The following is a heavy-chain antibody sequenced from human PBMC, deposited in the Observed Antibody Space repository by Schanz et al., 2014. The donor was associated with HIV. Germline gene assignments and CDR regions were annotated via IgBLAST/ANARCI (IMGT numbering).Heavy chain of an antibody. CDR2: ISRSGSTI. CDR1: GFTFSDYH. CDR3: ASWGSWAVTTPYYFDY. Sequence: QVQLVESGGGGVQPGRSLRLSCAASGFTFSDYHMSWIRQAPGKGLEWVSYISRSGSTIYYADSVKGRFTISRDNAKNSLYLQMNSLRAEDTAVYYCASWGSWAVTTPYYFDYWGQGTLVTVSS. V-gene: IGHV3-11*04. D-gene: IGHD2-15*01. J-gene: IGHJ4*02.